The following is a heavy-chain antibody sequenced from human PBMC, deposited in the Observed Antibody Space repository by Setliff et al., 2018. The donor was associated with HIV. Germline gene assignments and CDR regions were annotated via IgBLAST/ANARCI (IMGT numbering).Heavy chain of an antibody. J-gene: IGHJ6*03. CDR2: INIYSGNT. CDR3: AYYYDYVWGSYRPYYYYYYMDV. CDR1: GYTFTTSG. Sequence: ASVKVSCKTSGYTFTTSGISWVRQAPGQGLEWMGWINIYSGNTNYAQEFQGRVTITADESTSTAYMELSSLRSEDTAVYYCAYYYDYVWGSYRPYYYYYYMDVWGKGTTVTVSS. V-gene: IGHV1-18*01. D-gene: IGHD3-16*02.